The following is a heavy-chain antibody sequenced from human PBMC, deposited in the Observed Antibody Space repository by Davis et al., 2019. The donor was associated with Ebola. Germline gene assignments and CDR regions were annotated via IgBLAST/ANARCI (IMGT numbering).Heavy chain of an antibody. Sequence: MPGGSLRLSCTVSGGSISSYYWSWIRQPPGKGLEWIGYIYYSGSTNYNPSLKSRVTISVDTSKNQFSLKLSSVTAADTAVYYCARAPIVVVPAAMRGYYFDYWGQGTLVTVSS. J-gene: IGHJ4*02. CDR1: GGSISSYY. CDR3: ARAPIVVVPAAMRGYYFDY. D-gene: IGHD2-2*01. V-gene: IGHV4-59*01. CDR2: IYYSGST.